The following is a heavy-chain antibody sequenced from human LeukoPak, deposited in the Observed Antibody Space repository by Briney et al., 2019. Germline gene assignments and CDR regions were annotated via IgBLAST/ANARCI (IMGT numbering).Heavy chain of an antibody. CDR1: GYTFTGYY. CDR2: INPNSGGT. D-gene: IGHD3-9*01. J-gene: IGHJ4*02. Sequence: GASVKVSCKASGYTFTGYYMHWVRQAPGQGLEWMGWINPNSGGTNYAQKFQGRVTMTRDTSISTAYMELSRLRSDDTAVYYCARGNVVRYFDWTSTTYYFDYWGQGTLVTVSS. V-gene: IGHV1-2*02. CDR3: ARGNVVRYFDWTSTTYYFDY.